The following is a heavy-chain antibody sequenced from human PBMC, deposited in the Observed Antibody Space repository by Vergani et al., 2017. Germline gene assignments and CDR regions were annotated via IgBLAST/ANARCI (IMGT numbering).Heavy chain of an antibody. Sequence: QLQLQESGPGLVKPSATLSLTCSVSGASIRSSNYYWGWIRQPPGTGLEWIASIYYSGSTYYNPSLKSRVTISVDTSKNQFSLKLSSVTAADTAVYVCARHSTVEWLVKLGWIDPWGQGILVTVSS. V-gene: IGHV4-39*01. CDR3: ARHSTVEWLVKLGWIDP. J-gene: IGHJ5*02. CDR2: IYYSGST. D-gene: IGHD6-19*01. CDR1: GASIRSSNYY.